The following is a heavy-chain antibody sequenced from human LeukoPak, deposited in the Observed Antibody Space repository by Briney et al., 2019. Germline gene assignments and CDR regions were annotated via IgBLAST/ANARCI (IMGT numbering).Heavy chain of an antibody. CDR3: ARWLGELFDY. Sequence: GGSLRLSCAASGFTVSSNYMSWIRQAPGKGLEWVSVIYSGGSTYYADSVKGRFTISRDYSKNTLYLQMNSLRAEDTAVYYCARWLGELFDYWGQGTLVTVSS. D-gene: IGHD3-10*01. V-gene: IGHV3-53*01. CDR2: IYSGGST. CDR1: GFTVSSNY. J-gene: IGHJ4*02.